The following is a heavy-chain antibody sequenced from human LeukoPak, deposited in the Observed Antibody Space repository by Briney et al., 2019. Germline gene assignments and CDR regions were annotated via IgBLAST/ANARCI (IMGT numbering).Heavy chain of an antibody. V-gene: IGHV3-9*03. CDR3: AKDEFVASDFTGAFDI. CDR2: VSWNSGSI. D-gene: IGHD2-8*02. J-gene: IGHJ3*02. Sequence: GGSLRLSCAASAFTFDDYAMHWVRQAPGKGLEWVSGVSWNSGSIGYADSVKGLFTISRDNTKNSLYLQMNSLRAEDMALYYCAKDEFVASDFTGAFDIWGQGTMVTASS. CDR1: AFTFDDYA.